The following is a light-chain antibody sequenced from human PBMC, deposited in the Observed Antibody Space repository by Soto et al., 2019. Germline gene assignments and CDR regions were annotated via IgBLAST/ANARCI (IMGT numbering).Light chain of an antibody. CDR2: AAS. CDR1: QSISTY. J-gene: IGKJ4*01. V-gene: IGKV1-39*01. CDR3: QQSYTAPLT. Sequence: DIQMSQSPSSLSASVGDRFTITWRASQSISTYLNWYQQKPGKAPNLLIFAASTLQSGVPSRFSGSGSGTDFTLTIRSLQPEDFATYYCQQSYTAPLTFGGGTKVDIK.